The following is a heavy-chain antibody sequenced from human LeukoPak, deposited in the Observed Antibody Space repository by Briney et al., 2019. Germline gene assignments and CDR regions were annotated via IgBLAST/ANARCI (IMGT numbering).Heavy chain of an antibody. CDR1: GFTFDDYG. Sequence: GSLRLSCAASGFTFDDYGMSWVRQAPGKGLEWVSSVYRNGGSTGYADSVKGRFTISRDNAKNSLYLQMSSLRVEDTALYYCARGGSMIVFDYWGQGALVTVSS. CDR3: ARGGSMIVFDY. J-gene: IGHJ4*02. CDR2: VYRNGGST. V-gene: IGHV3-20*04. D-gene: IGHD3-22*01.